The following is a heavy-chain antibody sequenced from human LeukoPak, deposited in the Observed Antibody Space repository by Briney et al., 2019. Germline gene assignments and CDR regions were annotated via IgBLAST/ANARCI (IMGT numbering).Heavy chain of an antibody. CDR3: ARQKTTYYDNYYYGMDV. CDR2: ISAYNGNT. CDR1: GYTFTSYG. J-gene: IGHJ6*02. V-gene: IGHV1-18*01. Sequence: GASVKVSCKASGYTFTSYGISWVRQAPGQGLEWMGWISAYNGNTNYAQKFQGRVTMTTDTSTSTAYMELRSLRSDDTAVYYCARQKTTYYDNYYYGMDVWGQGTTVTVSS. D-gene: IGHD3-9*01.